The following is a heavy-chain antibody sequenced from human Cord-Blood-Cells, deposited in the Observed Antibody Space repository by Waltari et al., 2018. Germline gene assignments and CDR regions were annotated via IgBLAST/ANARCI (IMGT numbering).Heavy chain of an antibody. Sequence: EVQLLESGGGLVQPGGSLRPYCAASGFTFSSYALALVRQAPGRGLEGVAAISGSGGSTCYADSVKGRFTISRDNSKNTLYLQMNSLRAEDTAVYYCAKELRQLGFDYWGQGTLVTVSS. J-gene: IGHJ4*02. CDR2: ISGSGGST. CDR1: GFTFSSYA. V-gene: IGHV3-23*01. D-gene: IGHD7-27*01. CDR3: AKELRQLGFDY.